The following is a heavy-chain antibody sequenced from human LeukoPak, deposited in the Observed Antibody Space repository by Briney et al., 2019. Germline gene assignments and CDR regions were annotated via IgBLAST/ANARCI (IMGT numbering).Heavy chain of an antibody. V-gene: IGHV3-21*06. D-gene: IGHD3-10*01. J-gene: IGHJ4*02. CDR1: GFTFSNYN. CDR3: ARDGYGSGIDS. Sequence: GGSLRLSCAASGFTFSNYNMNWVRQAPGKGLEWVSFISSTSTYIYYADSLKGRFTISRDNARNSLYLQMNSLRAEDTAVYYCARDGYGSGIDSWGQGTLVTVSS. CDR2: ISSTSTYI.